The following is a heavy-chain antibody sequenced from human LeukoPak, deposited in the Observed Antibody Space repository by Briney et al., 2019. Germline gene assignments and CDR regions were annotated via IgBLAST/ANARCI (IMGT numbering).Heavy chain of an antibody. CDR2: IYHSGST. V-gene: IGHV4-4*02. Sequence: PSETLSLTCAVSGGSISSSNWWSWVRQPTGKGLEWIGEIYHSGSTNYNPSLKSRVTISVDKSKNQFSLKLSSVTAADTAVYYCARDSIGSRGSYFYYWGQGTLVTVSS. J-gene: IGHJ4*02. CDR3: ARDSIGSRGSYFYY. CDR1: GGSISSSNW. D-gene: IGHD2-15*01.